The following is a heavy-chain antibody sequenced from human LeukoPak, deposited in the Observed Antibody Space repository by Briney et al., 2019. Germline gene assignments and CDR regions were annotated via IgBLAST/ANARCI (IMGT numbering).Heavy chain of an antibody. J-gene: IGHJ4*02. Sequence: SETLSLTCTVSGGSISSYYWSWIRQSPGKGLEWIGYIYYSGSTNYNPSLKSRVTISVDTSKNQFSLKLSSVTAADTAVYYCARERSGYEVYVYWGQGTLVTVSS. D-gene: IGHD5-12*01. V-gene: IGHV4-59*01. CDR1: GGSISSYY. CDR2: IYYSGST. CDR3: ARERSGYEVYVY.